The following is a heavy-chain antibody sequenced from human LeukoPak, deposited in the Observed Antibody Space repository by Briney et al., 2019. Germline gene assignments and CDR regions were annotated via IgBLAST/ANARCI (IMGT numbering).Heavy chain of an antibody. CDR1: GFTFSSYG. V-gene: IGHV3-30*18. CDR3: AKDNWYYYDSSGYYLDY. Sequence: GGSLRLSCAASGFTFSSYGMHWVRQAPGKGLEWVAAISYDGSNKYYADSVKGRFTISRDNSKNTLYLQMNSLRAEDTAVYYCAKDNWYYYDSSGYYLDYWGQGTLVTVSS. D-gene: IGHD3-22*01. J-gene: IGHJ4*02. CDR2: ISYDGSNK.